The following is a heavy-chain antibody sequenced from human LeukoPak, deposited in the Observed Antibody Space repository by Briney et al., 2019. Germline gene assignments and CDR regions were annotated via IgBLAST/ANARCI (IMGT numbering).Heavy chain of an antibody. Sequence: GGSLSLSGEASGFTFSGYTMNGVGKPPGRGRKGAHSFSSSSSYIYYADSVKGRFTISRDNAKNSLYLLMNSLRAEDTAVYYCARGTATGDYYYYGMDVWGQGTTVTVSS. CDR1: GFTFSGYT. D-gene: IGHD7-27*01. J-gene: IGHJ6*02. CDR3: ARGTATGDYYYYGMDV. V-gene: IGHV3-21*04. CDR2: FSSSSSYI.